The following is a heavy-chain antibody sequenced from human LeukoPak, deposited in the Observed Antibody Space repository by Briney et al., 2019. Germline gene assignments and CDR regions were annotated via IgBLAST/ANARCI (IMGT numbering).Heavy chain of an antibody. V-gene: IGHV3-64*01. CDR3: ARGGELGTFDY. D-gene: IGHD1-26*01. Sequence: GGSLRLSCAASGFTFSSYAMHWVRQAPGKGLEYVSVINSNGDSTYYANSVKGRFTISRDNSKNTLYLQMGSLRAEDMAVYYYARGGELGTFDYWGQGTLVTVSS. CDR1: GFTFSSYA. CDR2: INSNGDST. J-gene: IGHJ4*02.